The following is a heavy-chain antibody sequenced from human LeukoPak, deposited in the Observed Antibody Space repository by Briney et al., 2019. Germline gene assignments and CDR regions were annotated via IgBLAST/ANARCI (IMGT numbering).Heavy chain of an antibody. CDR3: AREMTTVSLVYYYYYMDV. CDR1: GGSISSGSYY. CDR2: TYTSGST. V-gene: IGHV4-61*02. Sequence: SETLSLTCTVSGGSISSGSYYWSWIRQPAGKGLEWIGRTYTSGSTNYNPSLKSRVTISVDTSKNQFSLKLSSVTAADTAVYYCAREMTTVSLVYYYYYMDVWGKGTTVTVSS. J-gene: IGHJ6*03. D-gene: IGHD4-11*01.